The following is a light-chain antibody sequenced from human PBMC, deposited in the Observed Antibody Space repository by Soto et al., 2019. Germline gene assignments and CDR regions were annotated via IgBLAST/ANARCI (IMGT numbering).Light chain of an antibody. J-gene: IGKJ1*01. CDR2: AAS. V-gene: IGKV1-6*01. CDR3: LQDYNYPRT. Sequence: AIQMTQSPSSLSASVGDRVPITCRASQGIRNDLGWYQQRPGKAPKLLIYAASSLQSGVPSRFSGSGSGTDFTLTISSLQPEDFATYYCLQDYNYPRTFGQGTKVEIK. CDR1: QGIRND.